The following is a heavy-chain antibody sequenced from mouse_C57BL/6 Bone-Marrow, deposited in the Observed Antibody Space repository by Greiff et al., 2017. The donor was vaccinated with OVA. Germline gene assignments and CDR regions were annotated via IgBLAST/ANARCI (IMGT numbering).Heavy chain of an antibody. J-gene: IGHJ2*01. CDR1: GFTFSDYG. Sequence: EVKLMESGGGLVKPGGSLKLSCAASGFTFSDYGMHWVRQAPEKGLEWVASISSGSSTIYYADTVKGRFTISRDNAKNNLFLQMTSLRSEDTAMYYCARSDYDYFDYWGQGTTLTVSS. V-gene: IGHV5-17*01. CDR3: ARSDYDYFDY. D-gene: IGHD2-4*01. CDR2: ISSGSSTI.